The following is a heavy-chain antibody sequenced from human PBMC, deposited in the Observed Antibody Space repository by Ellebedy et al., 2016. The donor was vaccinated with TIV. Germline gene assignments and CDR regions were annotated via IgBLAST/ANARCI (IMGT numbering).Heavy chain of an antibody. V-gene: IGHV3-30*02. J-gene: IGHJ4*02. CDR2: IRHDATNK. CDR3: AKDYGYCTTDSCPTFDS. Sequence: GESLKISCAGSAFTFGDYGMHWVRRAPGKGLEWVAFIRHDATNKYYADSVQDRFTISRDNSRNTLYLQMKSLRAEDTAVYFCAKDYGYCTTDSCPTFDSWGQGTLVTVSS. D-gene: IGHD2-8*01. CDR1: AFTFGDYG.